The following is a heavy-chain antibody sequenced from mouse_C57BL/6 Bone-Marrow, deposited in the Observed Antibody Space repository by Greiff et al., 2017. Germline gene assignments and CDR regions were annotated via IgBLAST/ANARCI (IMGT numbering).Heavy chain of an antibody. J-gene: IGHJ1*03. Sequence: EVQLQQSGPELVKPGASVKISCKASGYSFTGYYMNWVKQSPEKSLEWIGEINPSTGGTTYNQKFKAKATLTVDKSSSTAYMQLKSLTSEDSAVYYCARGYSGSSYDPSFYWYFDVWGTGTTVTVSS. D-gene: IGHD1-1*01. CDR3: ARGYSGSSYDPSFYWYFDV. CDR1: GYSFTGYY. V-gene: IGHV1-42*01. CDR2: INPSTGGT.